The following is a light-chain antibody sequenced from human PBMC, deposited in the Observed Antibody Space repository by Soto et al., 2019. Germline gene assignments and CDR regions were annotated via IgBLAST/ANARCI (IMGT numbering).Light chain of an antibody. V-gene: IGKV3D-20*01. Sequence: EIVMTQSPATLSVSPWEIATLSCGASQSLTNSFIAWYQQKPGQAPRLLIYDTSSRATGIPDRFSGSGSGTDFTLTISRLEPEDFAVFFCQQYGTSEIIFGHGTRLEIK. CDR1: QSLTNSF. J-gene: IGKJ5*01. CDR3: QQYGTSEII. CDR2: DTS.